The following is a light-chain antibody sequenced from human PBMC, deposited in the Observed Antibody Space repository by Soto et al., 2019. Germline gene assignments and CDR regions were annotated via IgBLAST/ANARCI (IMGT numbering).Light chain of an antibody. CDR2: RAS. V-gene: IGKV1-5*03. J-gene: IGKJ2*01. Sequence: DIQMTQSPSTLSASVGDRVTITCRASQNIGSWLAWYQQKPGQGPKLLIYRASNLESGVPSRFSGSGSETQFTLAISGLQPDDFATYYCQQYNSYSHVYTFGQGTKLEIK. CDR3: QQYNSYSHVYT. CDR1: QNIGSW.